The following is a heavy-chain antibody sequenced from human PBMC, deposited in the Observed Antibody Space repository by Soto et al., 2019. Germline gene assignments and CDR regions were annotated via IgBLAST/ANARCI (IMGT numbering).Heavy chain of an antibody. Sequence: SETLSLTCAVYGGSFSGYYWSWIRQPPGKGLEWIGEINHSGSTNYNPSLKSRVTISVDTSKNQFSLKLSSVTAADTAVYYCARGYEQLNWFDPRGPGTLVTVFS. J-gene: IGHJ5*02. V-gene: IGHV4-34*01. CDR1: GGSFSGYY. D-gene: IGHD6-13*01. CDR2: INHSGST. CDR3: ARGYEQLNWFDP.